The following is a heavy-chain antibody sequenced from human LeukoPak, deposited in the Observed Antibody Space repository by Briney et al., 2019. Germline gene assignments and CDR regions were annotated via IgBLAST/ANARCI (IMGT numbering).Heavy chain of an antibody. D-gene: IGHD3-3*01. CDR3: ARDAPYDFWSGYQSGYMDV. CDR1: GFTFSSYS. J-gene: IGHJ6*03. Sequence: GGSLRLSCAASGFTFSSYSMNWVRQAPGKGLEWVSYLSSSNSIIYYADSVKGRFTISRDNAKDSLYLQMNSLRDEDTAVYYCARDAPYDFWSGYQSGYMDVGGKGTTVTISS. CDR2: LSSSNSII. V-gene: IGHV3-48*02.